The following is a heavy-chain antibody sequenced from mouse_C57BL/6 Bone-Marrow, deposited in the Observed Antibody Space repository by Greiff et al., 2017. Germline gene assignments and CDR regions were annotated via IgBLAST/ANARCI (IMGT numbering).Heavy chain of an antibody. CDR3: AKNYYGSSFYLDY. Sequence: QVQLKQPGAELVKPGASVKLSCKASGYTFTSYWMHWVKQRPGQGLEWIGMIHPNSGSTNYNEKFKSKATLTVDKSSSTAYMQLSSLTSEDSAVYYGAKNYYGSSFYLDYWGQGTTLTVSS. CDR2: IHPNSGST. CDR1: GYTFTSYW. D-gene: IGHD1-1*01. J-gene: IGHJ2*01. V-gene: IGHV1-64*01.